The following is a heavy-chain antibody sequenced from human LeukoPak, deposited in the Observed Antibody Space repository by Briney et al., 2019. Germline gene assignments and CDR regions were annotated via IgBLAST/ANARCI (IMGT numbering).Heavy chain of an antibody. D-gene: IGHD2-2*01. CDR3: ARVPGIVVVPAAYFQH. CDR1: AFTFSNYN. V-gene: IGHV3-21*01. CDR2: ISGSSQYI. Sequence: GGSLRLSCAASAFTFSNYNMNWVRQAPGKGLEWVSSISGSSQYIYHADSVKGRFTISRDNAKNSLYLQMNSLRAEDTAVYYCARVPGIVVVPAAYFQHWGQGTLVTVSS. J-gene: IGHJ1*01.